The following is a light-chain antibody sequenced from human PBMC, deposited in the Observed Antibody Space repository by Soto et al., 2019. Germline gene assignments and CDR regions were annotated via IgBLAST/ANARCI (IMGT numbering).Light chain of an antibody. CDR1: SSDVGGYNY. CDR3: NSYTTSSTYV. Sequence: QSVLTQPASGSWSPGQLITISCTGTSSDVGGYNYVSWYQQHPGKAPKLMIYDGSNRPSGGCNRLSGSKSGNTASLNISGLQAEDEADYYCNSYTTSSTYVFGTGTKVTVL. V-gene: IGLV2-14*01. J-gene: IGLJ1*01. CDR2: DGS.